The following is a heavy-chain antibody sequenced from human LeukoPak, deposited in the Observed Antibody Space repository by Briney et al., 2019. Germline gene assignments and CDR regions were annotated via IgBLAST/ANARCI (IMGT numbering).Heavy chain of an antibody. CDR3: ARKLTYYYGSGSYYKALDV. Sequence: PSETLSLTCAVYGGSFSGYYWSWIRQPPGKGLEWIGEINHSGGTNYNPSLKSRVTISVDTSKNQFSLKLSSVTAADTAVYYCARKLTYYYGSGSYYKALDVWGKGTTVTVSS. D-gene: IGHD3-10*01. J-gene: IGHJ6*04. CDR2: INHSGGT. V-gene: IGHV4-34*01. CDR1: GGSFSGYY.